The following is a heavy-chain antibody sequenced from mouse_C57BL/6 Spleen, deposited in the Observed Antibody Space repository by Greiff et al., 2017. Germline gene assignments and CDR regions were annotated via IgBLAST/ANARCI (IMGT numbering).Heavy chain of an antibody. CDR2: INPSSGYT. CDR3: ARSDYYGSSPLDY. Sequence: QVQLQQSGAELAKPGASVKLSCKASGYTFTSYWMHWVKQRPGQGLEWIGYINPSSGYTKYNQKFKDKATLTADKSSSTAYMQLSSLTSEDSAVXYCARSDYYGSSPLDYWGQGTTLTVSS. V-gene: IGHV1-7*01. J-gene: IGHJ2*01. D-gene: IGHD1-1*01. CDR1: GYTFTSYW.